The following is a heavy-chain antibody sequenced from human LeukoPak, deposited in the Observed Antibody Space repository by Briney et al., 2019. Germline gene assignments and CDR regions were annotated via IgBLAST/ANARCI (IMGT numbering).Heavy chain of an antibody. V-gene: IGHV3-33*01. D-gene: IGHD1-1*01. CDR1: GFTFSSYG. J-gene: IGHJ3*02. Sequence: HTGRSLRLSCAASGFTFSSYGMHWVRQAPGKGLEWVAVIWYDGSNKYYADSVKGRFTISRDNSKNTLYLQMNSLRAEDTAVYYCARVWNDLAFDIWGQGTMVTVSS. CDR3: ARVWNDLAFDI. CDR2: IWYDGSNK.